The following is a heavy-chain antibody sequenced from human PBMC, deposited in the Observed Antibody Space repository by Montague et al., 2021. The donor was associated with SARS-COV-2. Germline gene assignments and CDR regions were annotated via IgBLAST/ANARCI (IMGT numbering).Heavy chain of an antibody. D-gene: IGHD2-2*01. V-gene: IGHV4-34*01. J-gene: IGHJ6*02. CDR3: ARVRAVPAAMRIFSLGRSYYGMDV. CDR2: LNHSGST. Sequence: SETLSLTCAVYGGSFSGYYWSWIRQPPGKGLEWIGELNHSGSTNYNPSLKSRVTISVDTSKNQFSLKQSSVTAADTAVYYCARVRAVPAAMRIFSLGRSYYGMDVWGQGTTVTVSS. CDR1: GGSFSGYY.